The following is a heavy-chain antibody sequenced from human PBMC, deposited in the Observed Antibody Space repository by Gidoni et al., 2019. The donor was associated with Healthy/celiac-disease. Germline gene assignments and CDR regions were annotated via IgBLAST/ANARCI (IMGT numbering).Heavy chain of an antibody. CDR3: ARDTAQDYYYGMDV. D-gene: IGHD5-18*01. CDR2: IYSGGST. J-gene: IGHJ6*02. Sequence: EVQLVESGGGLIQPGGSLRLSCAASGLTVSSNYMSWVRQAPGKGLEWVSVIYSGGSTYYADSVKGRFTISRDNSKNTLYLQMNSLRAEDTAVYYCARDTAQDYYYGMDVWGQGTTVTVSS. CDR1: GLTVSSNY. V-gene: IGHV3-53*01.